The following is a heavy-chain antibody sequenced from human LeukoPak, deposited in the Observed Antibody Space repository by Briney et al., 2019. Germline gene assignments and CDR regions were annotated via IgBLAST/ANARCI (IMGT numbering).Heavy chain of an antibody. V-gene: IGHV3-53*04. D-gene: IGHD6-19*01. Sequence: GGSLRLSCAASGFTVSSNYMSWVRQAPGKGLEWVSVIYSGGSTYYADSVKGRFTISRHNSKNTLYLQMNSLRAEDTAVYYCARDSSGYYHYGMDVWGQGTTVTVSS. CDR1: GFTVSSNY. CDR2: IYSGGST. CDR3: ARDSSGYYHYGMDV. J-gene: IGHJ6*02.